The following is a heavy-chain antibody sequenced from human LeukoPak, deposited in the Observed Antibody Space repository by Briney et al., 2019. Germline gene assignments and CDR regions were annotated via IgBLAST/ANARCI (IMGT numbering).Heavy chain of an antibody. CDR2: INHDGSKY. CDR3: ASAGPSDCYSRIDY. V-gene: IGHV3-7*01. D-gene: IGHD2-21*02. Sequence: GGSLRLSCAASGFPFRRYWMTWGREAPGEGVEWGANINHDGSKYYYVDSMNGCFTISKDNAKTSLYLQINSLTAEDTAVYYWASAGPSDCYSRIDYWGQGTLVTVSS. J-gene: IGHJ4*02. CDR1: GFPFRRYW.